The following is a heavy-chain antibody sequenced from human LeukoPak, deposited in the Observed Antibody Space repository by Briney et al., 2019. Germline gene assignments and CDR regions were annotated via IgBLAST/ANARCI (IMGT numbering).Heavy chain of an antibody. Sequence: GGSLRLSCAASGFTFDDYAMHWVRQAPGKGLEWVSGISWNGGSIGYADSVKGRFTISRDNAKNSLYLQMSSLRAEDTALYYCAKDKGAVGAYGMDVWGQGTTVTVSS. V-gene: IGHV3-9*01. J-gene: IGHJ6*02. D-gene: IGHD2-15*01. CDR2: ISWNGGSI. CDR1: GFTFDDYA. CDR3: AKDKGAVGAYGMDV.